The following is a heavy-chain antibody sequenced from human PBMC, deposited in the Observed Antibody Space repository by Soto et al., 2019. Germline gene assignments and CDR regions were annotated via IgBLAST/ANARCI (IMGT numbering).Heavy chain of an antibody. CDR1: GGSISSGGYY. V-gene: IGHV4-31*03. Sequence: QVQLQESGPGLVKPSQTLSLTCTVSGGSISSGGYYWSWIRQHPGKGLEWIGYIYYSGSTYYKPSLKSRVTISVDTSKNQCALELSSVTAAETAVYYCARGGGYNTAFDYWGQGTLVTVSS. J-gene: IGHJ4*02. D-gene: IGHD5-12*01. CDR2: IYYSGST. CDR3: ARGGGYNTAFDY.